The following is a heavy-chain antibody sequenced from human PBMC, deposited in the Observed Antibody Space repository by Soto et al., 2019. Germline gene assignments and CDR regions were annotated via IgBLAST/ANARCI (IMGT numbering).Heavy chain of an antibody. D-gene: IGHD2-2*01. J-gene: IGHJ4*02. V-gene: IGHV4-59*12. CDR1: GGSLSRYY. Sequence: PETLCLTCTGSGGSLSRYYWSWIRQPPGKGLEWIAYINHRGSTSYNPSLKSRVTISVDTSKNQFSLKLSSVTAADTAVYYCASAYHLQFLAYSGQGTLDTVSS. CDR3: ASAYHLQFLAY. CDR2: INHRGST.